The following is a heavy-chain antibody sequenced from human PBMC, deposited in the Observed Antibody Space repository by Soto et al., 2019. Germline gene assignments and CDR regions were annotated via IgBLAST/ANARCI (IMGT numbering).Heavy chain of an antibody. CDR1: GFDFSNFG. Sequence: QVQLLESGGGVVQPGRSLRLSCAGSGFDFSNFGMHWVRQXPXKGLEWVAVMSQDXXNRYXAVXVKXRFIISRXNSXXXXXXXXXXXXXXXXXXXXXXXXXXXXXNVDWSSWAFDVWGQGTVVTVSS. CDR3: XXXXXXXXNVDWSSWAFDV. V-gene: IGHV3-30*03. D-gene: IGHD3-9*01. CDR2: MSQDXXNR. J-gene: IGHJ3*01.